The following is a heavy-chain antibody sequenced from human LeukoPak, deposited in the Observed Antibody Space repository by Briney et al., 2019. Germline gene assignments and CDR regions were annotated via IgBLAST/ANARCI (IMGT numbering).Heavy chain of an antibody. J-gene: IGHJ4*02. D-gene: IGHD6-6*01. Sequence: PSETLSLTCTVSGGSISSGSYYWGWLRQPAGKGLEWIGRIYTSGSTNYNPSLKSRVTISVDTSKNQFSLKLSSVTAADTAVYYCARGDFSSSDYWGQGTLVTVSS. CDR2: IYTSGST. V-gene: IGHV4-61*02. CDR3: ARGDFSSSDY. CDR1: GGSISSGSYY.